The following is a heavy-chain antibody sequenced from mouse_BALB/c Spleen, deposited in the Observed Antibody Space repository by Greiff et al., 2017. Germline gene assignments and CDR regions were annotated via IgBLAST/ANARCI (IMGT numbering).Heavy chain of an antibody. CDR1: GFTFSSYA. CDR3: AREGEKNAWFAY. Sequence: EVHLVESGGGLVKPGGSLKLSCAASGFTFSSYAMSWVRQTPEKRLEWVASISSGGSTYYPDSVKGRFTISRDNARNILYLQMSSLRSEDTAMYYCAREGEKNAWFAYWGQGTLVTVSA. V-gene: IGHV5-6-5*01. CDR2: ISSGGST. J-gene: IGHJ3*01.